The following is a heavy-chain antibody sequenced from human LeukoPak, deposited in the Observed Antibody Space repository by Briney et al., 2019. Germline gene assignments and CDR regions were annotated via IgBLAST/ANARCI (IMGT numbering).Heavy chain of an antibody. CDR3: ARVGFLYSDY. Sequence: RPSETLSLTCTVSGGSISSSSYYWGWIRQPPGKGLEWIGSIYYSGSTYYNPSLKSRVTISVDTSKNQFSLKLSSVTAADTAVYYCARVGFLYSDYWGQGTLVTVSS. D-gene: IGHD2-15*01. CDR1: GGSISSSSYY. J-gene: IGHJ4*02. CDR2: IYYSGST. V-gene: IGHV4-39*07.